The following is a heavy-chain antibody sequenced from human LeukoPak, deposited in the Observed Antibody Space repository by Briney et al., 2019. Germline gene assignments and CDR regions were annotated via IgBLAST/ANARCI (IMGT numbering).Heavy chain of an antibody. CDR1: GFTFSNHY. CDR2: ISSRSSNK. CDR3: AREGWDLNALDI. Sequence: GGSLRLSCAASGFTFSNHYMSWIRQAPGKGLVWVSYISSRSSNKYYADSVRGRFTISRDNAKNSLYLQMDSLRVEDTAVYYCAREGWDLNALDIWGQGTMVTVSP. J-gene: IGHJ3*02. V-gene: IGHV3-11*04. D-gene: IGHD1-26*01.